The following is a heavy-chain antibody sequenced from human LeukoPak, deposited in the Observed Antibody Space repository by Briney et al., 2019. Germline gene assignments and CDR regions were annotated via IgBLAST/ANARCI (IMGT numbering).Heavy chain of an antibody. CDR1: GGSFSGYY. D-gene: IGHD4-23*01. CDR3: ARVNLRWDAFDI. V-gene: IGHV4-34*01. Sequence: SETLSLTCAVYGGSFSGYYWSWIRQPPGKGLEWIGYIYHSGSTYYNPSLKSRVTISVDRSKNQFSLKLSSVTAADTAVYYCARVNLRWDAFDIWGQGTVVTVSS. CDR2: IYHSGST. J-gene: IGHJ3*02.